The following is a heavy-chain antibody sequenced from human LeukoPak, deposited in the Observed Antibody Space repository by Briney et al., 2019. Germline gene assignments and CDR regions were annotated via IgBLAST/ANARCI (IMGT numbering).Heavy chain of an antibody. CDR3: ANLTYYYDSSGSGRDY. Sequence: PVGCLRLSRAPPVVTLSSYATSCGPHAPRERRGCVSAIMGSGGSTYYADSVKGRFTISRDNCKTTLYLQMNSMRDEDTAVYYCANLTYYYDSSGSGRDYWGQGTLVTVSS. CDR2: IMGSGGST. V-gene: IGHV3-23*01. J-gene: IGHJ4*02. D-gene: IGHD3-22*01. CDR1: VVTLSSYA.